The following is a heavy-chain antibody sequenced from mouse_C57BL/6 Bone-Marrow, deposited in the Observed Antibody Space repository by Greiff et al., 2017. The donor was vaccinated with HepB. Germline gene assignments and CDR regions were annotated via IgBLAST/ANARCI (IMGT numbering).Heavy chain of an antibody. D-gene: IGHD2-2*01. J-gene: IGHJ2*01. CDR1: GYTFTSYW. V-gene: IGHV1-72*01. CDR2: FDPNSGGT. CDR3: ARMWGYGYFDY. Sequence: VQLQQPGAELVKPGASVKLSCKASGYTFTSYWMHWVKQRPGRGLEWIGRFDPNSGGTKYNEKFKSKATLTVDKPSSTAYMQLSSMTYEDSAVYYCARMWGYGYFDYWGQGTTLTVSS.